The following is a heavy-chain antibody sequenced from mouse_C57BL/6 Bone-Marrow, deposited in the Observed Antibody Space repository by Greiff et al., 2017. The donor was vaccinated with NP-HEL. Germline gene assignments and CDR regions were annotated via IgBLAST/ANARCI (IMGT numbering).Heavy chain of an antibody. Sequence: DVKLVESGPGLAKPSHSLSLTCSVTGYSITSDYWNWIRKFPGNKLEYMGYISYSGSTYYNPSLKSRISITRDTSKNQYYLQLNSVTTEDTATYYCARLDYYGQDYWGQGTTLTVSS. J-gene: IGHJ2*01. CDR2: ISYSGST. D-gene: IGHD1-1*01. CDR1: GYSITSDY. CDR3: ARLDYYGQDY. V-gene: IGHV3-8*01.